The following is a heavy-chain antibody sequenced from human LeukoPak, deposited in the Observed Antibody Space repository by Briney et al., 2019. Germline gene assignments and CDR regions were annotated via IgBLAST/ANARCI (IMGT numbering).Heavy chain of an antibody. J-gene: IGHJ5*02. Sequence: PSETLSLTCTVSGGSISSSSYYWGWIRQPPGKGLEWIGSIYYSGSTYYNPSLKSRVTISVDTSKNQFSLKLSSVTAADTAVYYCAREGYDILTGLNWFDPWGQGTLVTVSS. CDR2: IYYSGST. D-gene: IGHD3-9*01. CDR3: AREGYDILTGLNWFDP. V-gene: IGHV4-39*07. CDR1: GGSISSSSYY.